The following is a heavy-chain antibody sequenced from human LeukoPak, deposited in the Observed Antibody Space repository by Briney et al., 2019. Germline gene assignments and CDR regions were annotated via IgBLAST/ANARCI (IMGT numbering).Heavy chain of an antibody. CDR3: AKATTAIVVDNFFDY. D-gene: IGHD3-22*01. Sequence: GGSLRLSCAASGFIFSNYAMHWVRQAPGKGLEWVALISSDGSKTYHADSVKGRFSISRDNSKNTLHLQMNSLRAEDTALYYCAKATTAIVVDNFFDYWGQGTLVSVSS. J-gene: IGHJ4*02. CDR1: GFIFSNYA. CDR2: ISSDGSKT. V-gene: IGHV3-30*07.